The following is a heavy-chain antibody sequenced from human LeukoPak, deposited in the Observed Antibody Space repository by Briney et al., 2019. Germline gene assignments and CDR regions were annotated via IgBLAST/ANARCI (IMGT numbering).Heavy chain of an antibody. J-gene: IGHJ4*02. Sequence: GGSLRLSCAASGFTFSDYYMTWIRQAPGKGLGWVSYISSSGSTIYYADSVKGRFTISRDNARNSLYLQMNSLRAEDTAFYYCAREGVVVGRDFDYWGQGTLVTVSS. V-gene: IGHV3-11*04. CDR2: ISSSGSTI. CDR3: AREGVVVGRDFDY. D-gene: IGHD2-15*01. CDR1: GFTFSDYY.